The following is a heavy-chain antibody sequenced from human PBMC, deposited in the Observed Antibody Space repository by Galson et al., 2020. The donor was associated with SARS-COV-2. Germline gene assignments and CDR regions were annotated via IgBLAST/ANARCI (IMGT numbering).Heavy chain of an antibody. Sequence: ETSETLSLTCTVSGGSISNYYWSWIRQPPGKGLEWIGYISSIGYTNYNPSLKSRVTISVDTSKNQFSLKLRSMTPADTAVYYCAGDISDDSGHSHGFEVWGQGTLVTVSS. D-gene: IGHD3-22*01. V-gene: IGHV4-59*01. CDR3: AGDISDDSGHSHGFEV. J-gene: IGHJ5*02. CDR2: ISSIGYT. CDR1: GGSISNYY.